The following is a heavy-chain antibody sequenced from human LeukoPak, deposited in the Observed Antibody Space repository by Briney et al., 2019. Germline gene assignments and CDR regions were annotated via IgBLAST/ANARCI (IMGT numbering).Heavy chain of an antibody. V-gene: IGHV4-39*07. CDR1: GGSISSSDYY. CDR2: IYYTGST. CDR3: ARENYCTNGVCWAFDP. D-gene: IGHD2-8*01. Sequence: SETLSLTCSVSGGSISSSDYYWSWIRQPPGKGLEWLGNIYYTGSTSYSPSLKSRVTLSVDTFKNQFSLHLSSVTAADTAVYYCARENYCTNGVCWAFDPWGQGTLVTVSS. J-gene: IGHJ5*02.